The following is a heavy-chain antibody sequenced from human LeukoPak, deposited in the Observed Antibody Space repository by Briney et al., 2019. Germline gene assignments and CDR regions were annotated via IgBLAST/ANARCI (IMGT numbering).Heavy chain of an antibody. CDR1: GYTFTNYG. V-gene: IGHV1-18*01. CDR3: ARMAYDILTGYFQPNWFDP. CDR2: ISGYNGKT. Sequence: ASVKVSRKASGYTFTNYGISWVRQAPGQRLEWMGLISGYNGKTKYAQKLQGRVTMTTDTSTSTAYMELRSLRSDDTAVYYCARMAYDILTGYFQPNWFDPWGQGTLVIVSS. J-gene: IGHJ5*02. D-gene: IGHD3-9*01.